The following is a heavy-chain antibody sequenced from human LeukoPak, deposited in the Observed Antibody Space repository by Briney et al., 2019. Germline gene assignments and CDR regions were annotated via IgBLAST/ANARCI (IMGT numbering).Heavy chain of an antibody. D-gene: IGHD3-3*01. J-gene: IGHJ5*02. Sequence: SVKVSCKASGGTFSSYAISWVRQAPGQGLEWMGGIIPIFGTANYAQKFQGRVTITADESTSTAYMELSSLRSEDTAVYYCARSLSRVCTIFGVVNENWFDPWGQGTLVTVSS. CDR3: ARSLSRVCTIFGVVNENWFDP. CDR1: GGTFSSYA. V-gene: IGHV1-69*01. CDR2: IIPIFGTA.